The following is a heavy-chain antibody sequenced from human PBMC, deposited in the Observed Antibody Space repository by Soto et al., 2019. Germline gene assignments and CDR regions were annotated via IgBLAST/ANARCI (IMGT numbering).Heavy chain of an antibody. V-gene: IGHV3-23*01. CDR1: GFTFSRFA. Sequence: GGSLRLSCAASGFTFSRFAMGWVRQAPGKGLDWVSGVSASASHMFYGDSVRGRFTISRDNSKNTLYLQMNSLRAEDTAIYFCAKYTENEDLGGSWGRGALVTVSS. D-gene: IGHD3-16*01. CDR3: AKYTENEDLGGS. J-gene: IGHJ4*02. CDR2: VSASASHM.